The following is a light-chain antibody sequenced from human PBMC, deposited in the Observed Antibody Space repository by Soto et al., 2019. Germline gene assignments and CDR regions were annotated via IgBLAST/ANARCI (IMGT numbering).Light chain of an antibody. V-gene: IGLV1-40*01. CDR3: QSYDSRLSVV. CDR2: GNS. CDR1: SSNIGAGYD. Sequence: QSVLTQPPSVSGAPGQRVTISCTGSSSNIGAGYDVHWYQQLRGTAPKLLIYGNSNRPSGVPDRFSGSKSGTSASLAITGLQAEDEADYYCQSYDSRLSVVFGGGTKVTVL. J-gene: IGLJ2*01.